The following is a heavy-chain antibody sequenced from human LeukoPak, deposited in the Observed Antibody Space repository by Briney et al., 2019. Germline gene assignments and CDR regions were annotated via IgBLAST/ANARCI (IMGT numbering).Heavy chain of an antibody. CDR1: GFTFSNYA. J-gene: IGHJ4*02. CDR2: ISDRGGST. Sequence: GGSLKLSCAAFGFTFSNYAMSWVRQPPGKGLEGVSSISDRGGSTYYADSVKGRFTISRDSSKNTLYLQMNSLRAEDTAVYYCAKDGPRGAVAGKEGFDYWGQGTLVTVSS. CDR3: AKDGPRGAVAGKEGFDY. D-gene: IGHD6-19*01. V-gene: IGHV3-23*01.